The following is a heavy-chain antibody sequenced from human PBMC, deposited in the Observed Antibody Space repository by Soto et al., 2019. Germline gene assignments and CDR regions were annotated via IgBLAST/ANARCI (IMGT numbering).Heavy chain of an antibody. V-gene: IGHV3-30*03. CDR2: ISYDGSNK. Sequence: QVQLVESGGGVVQPGRSLRLSCGASGFTFSSYGMHWVRQAPGKGLEWVAVISYDGSNKYYADSLQGRFTISRDNSNNTLYLQMNSLRTADTAVYYCESSNYISYYLYFDRWGRGTLVTVSS. CDR3: ESSNYISYYLYFDR. J-gene: IGHJ2*01. CDR1: GFTFSSYG. D-gene: IGHD4-4*01.